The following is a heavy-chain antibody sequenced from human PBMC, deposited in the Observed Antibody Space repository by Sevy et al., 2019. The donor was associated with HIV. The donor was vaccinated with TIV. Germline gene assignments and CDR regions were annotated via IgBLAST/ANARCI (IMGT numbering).Heavy chain of an antibody. CDR2: ISDGGAVI. Sequence: GGSLRLSCAASGFNFSSHKMNWIRQAPGKGLEWVAYISDGGAVIHDTDSVKGRFTISRDNSKNSLYLQMNSLRADDTAVYYCAKEGAFWTGYYVDYWGQGTLVTVSS. V-gene: IGHV3-48*03. D-gene: IGHD3-3*01. J-gene: IGHJ4*02. CDR3: AKEGAFWTGYYVDY. CDR1: GFNFSSHK.